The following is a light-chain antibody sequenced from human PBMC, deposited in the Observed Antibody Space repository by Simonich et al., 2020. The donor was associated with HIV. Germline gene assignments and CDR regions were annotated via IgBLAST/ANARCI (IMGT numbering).Light chain of an antibody. Sequence: EIVMTQSPATLYVSAGERATLSCRASQSGSSNLAWYQQKPGQAPRHLIYGASTWATGIPARFSGSGSGTEFTLTIRSMKSEDFAVYYCQQYNSWPPWTFGQGTKVEIK. J-gene: IGKJ1*01. V-gene: IGKV3-15*01. CDR1: QSGSSN. CDR2: GAS. CDR3: QQYNSWPPWT.